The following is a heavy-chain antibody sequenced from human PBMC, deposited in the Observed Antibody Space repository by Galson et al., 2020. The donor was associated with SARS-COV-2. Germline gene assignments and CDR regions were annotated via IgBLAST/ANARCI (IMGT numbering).Heavy chain of an antibody. CDR3: ATYNGGTMIVKDAFDI. CDR1: GGTYSSYA. V-gene: IGHV1-69*10. J-gene: IGHJ3*02. CDR2: IIPILGIA. Sequence: SVTATRQASGGTYSSYAIRSVRQAPGQELEWMGGIIPILGIANYAQKFQGRVTMTADKSTRKDYMELSSLRSEETAVYYCATYNGGTMIVKDAFDIWGQGTLVTGSS. D-gene: IGHD3-22*01.